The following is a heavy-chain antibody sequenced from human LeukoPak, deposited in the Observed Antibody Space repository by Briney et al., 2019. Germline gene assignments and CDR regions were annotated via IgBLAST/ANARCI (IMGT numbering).Heavy chain of an antibody. CDR3: ARDLYDFWSGYSVSDY. V-gene: IGHV3-7*01. Sequence: GGSLRLSCAASGFTFSSYWVSWVRQAPGKGLEWVANIKQDGSEKYYVDSVKGRFTISRDNAKNSLYLQMNSLRAEDTAVYYCARDLYDFWSGYSVSDYWGQGTLVTVSS. CDR2: IKQDGSEK. D-gene: IGHD3-3*01. CDR1: GFTFSSYW. J-gene: IGHJ4*02.